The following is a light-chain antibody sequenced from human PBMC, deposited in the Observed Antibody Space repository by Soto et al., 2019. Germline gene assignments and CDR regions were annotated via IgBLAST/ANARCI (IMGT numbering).Light chain of an antibody. CDR1: RSLLHSKGHNY. CDR2: LGS. J-gene: IGKJ2*01. Sequence: DIVLPQSPLSLPVTPGEPASISCRSSRSLLHSKGHNYWDWYLQKPGQSPQLLISLGSNRASGVPDRFSGSGSGTDFTLKISRVEAEDFGGDDCMQAIEESNTFGQGTNLEIK. V-gene: IGKV2-28*01. CDR3: MQAIEESNT.